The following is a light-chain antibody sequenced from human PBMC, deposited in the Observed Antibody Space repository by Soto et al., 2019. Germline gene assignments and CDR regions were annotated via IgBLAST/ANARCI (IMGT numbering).Light chain of an antibody. V-gene: IGLV2-23*02. CDR2: EVA. CDR1: SSGFGSYNL. CDR3: CSNPGTGV. J-gene: IGLJ3*02. Sequence: QSALTQPASVSGSPEQSITISCTGTSSGFGSYNLVSWYQQHPGKAPKLIIYEVAKRPSGVSHRFSASKSGTPASLTISGHHDADEADYSYCSNPGTGVFGGGTKLTVL.